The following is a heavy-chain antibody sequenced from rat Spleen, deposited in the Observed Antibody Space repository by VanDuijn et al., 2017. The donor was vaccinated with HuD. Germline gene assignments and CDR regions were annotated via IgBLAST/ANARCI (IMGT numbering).Heavy chain of an antibody. Sequence: EVQLVESGGGLVQPGRSLKLSCAASGFTFSNYDMAWVRQAPTKGLEWVASISPSGGSTYYRDSVKGRFTVSRDNAKSTLYLQMDSLRSEDTATYYCARHRGYNPYWGQGVMVTVSS. D-gene: IGHD1-4*01. V-gene: IGHV5-25*01. CDR3: ARHRGYNPY. CDR2: ISPSGGST. J-gene: IGHJ2*01. CDR1: GFTFSNYD.